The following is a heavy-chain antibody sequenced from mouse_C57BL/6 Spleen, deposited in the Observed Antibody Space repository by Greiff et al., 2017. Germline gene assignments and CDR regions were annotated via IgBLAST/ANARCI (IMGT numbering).Heavy chain of an antibody. CDR3: ATDKDGYYDY. CDR1: GYTFTEYT. V-gene: IGHV1-62-2*01. J-gene: IGHJ2*02. CDR2: FYPGSGSL. Sequence: VQLQQSGAELVKPGASVTLSCKASGYTFTEYTIHWVKQRSGQGLEWMGWFYPGSGSLTYNEKFKGKATLTAEKSSSTFYMELSRFTSEDSAVYFCATDKDGYYDYWGQGTSLTVSS. D-gene: IGHD2-3*01.